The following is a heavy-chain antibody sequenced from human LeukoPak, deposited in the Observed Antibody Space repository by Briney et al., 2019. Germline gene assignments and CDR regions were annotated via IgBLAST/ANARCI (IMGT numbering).Heavy chain of an antibody. D-gene: IGHD6-19*01. Sequence: SVTLSLTCTVSGASVSSGSYYWSWIRQPPGKGLEWIGYMYYSGSTNYNPSLKSRVTISVDTSKNQFSLKLSSVTAADTAVYYCARFPPGIAVAGHNDYWGQGTLVIVSS. CDR1: GASVSSGSYY. CDR2: MYYSGST. V-gene: IGHV4-61*01. CDR3: ARFPPGIAVAGHNDY. J-gene: IGHJ4*02.